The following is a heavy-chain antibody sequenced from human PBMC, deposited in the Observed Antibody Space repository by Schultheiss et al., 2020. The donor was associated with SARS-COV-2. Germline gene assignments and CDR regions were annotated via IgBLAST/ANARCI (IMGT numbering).Heavy chain of an antibody. Sequence: GGSLRLSCAASGFTFSRYAMSWVRQAPGKGLEWVSTISGSGGSTYYADSVKGRFTISRDNSKNTLYLQMNSLRAEDTAVYYCARNPQQPPGFDYWGQGTLVTVSS. D-gene: IGHD6-13*01. V-gene: IGHV3-23*01. CDR2: ISGSGGST. CDR1: GFTFSRYA. J-gene: IGHJ4*02. CDR3: ARNPQQPPGFDY.